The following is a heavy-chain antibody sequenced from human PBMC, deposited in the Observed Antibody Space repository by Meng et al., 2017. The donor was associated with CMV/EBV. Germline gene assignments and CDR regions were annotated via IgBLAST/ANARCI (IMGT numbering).Heavy chain of an antibody. Sequence: SETLSLTCTVSGGSISSYYWSWIRQPPGKGLEWIGYIYYSGSTYYNPSLKSRVTISVDTSKNQFSLKLSSVTAADTAVYYCARAGVYCSSTSCHRYYGMDVWGQGTTVTVSS. V-gene: IGHV4-59*08. J-gene: IGHJ6*02. CDR3: ARAGVYCSSTSCHRYYGMDV. CDR2: IYYSGST. D-gene: IGHD2-2*01. CDR1: GGSISSYY.